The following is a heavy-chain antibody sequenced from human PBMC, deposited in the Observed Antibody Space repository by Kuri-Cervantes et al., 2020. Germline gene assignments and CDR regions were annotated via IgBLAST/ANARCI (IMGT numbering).Heavy chain of an antibody. CDR1: GDTFTGYY. V-gene: IGHV1-2*02. CDR2: INPNSGGT. J-gene: IGHJ4*02. D-gene: IGHD1-26*01. Sequence: ASVKVSCKASGDTFTGYYIHWVRQAPGQGLEWMGWINPNSGGTNYAQKFQGRVTMTRDTSISTAYMELSRLRSDNTAVYYCARDSGSYYFDYWGQGTLGTVSS. CDR3: ARDSGSYYFDY.